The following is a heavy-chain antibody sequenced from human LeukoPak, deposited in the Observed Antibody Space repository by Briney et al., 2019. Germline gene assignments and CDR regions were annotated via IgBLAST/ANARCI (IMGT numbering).Heavy chain of an antibody. CDR2: IYHSGST. Sequence: PSQTLSLTCVVSGGSISSGGYSWSWIRQPPGKGLEWIGYIYHSGSTYYNPSLKSRVTISVDRSKNQFSLKLSSVTAADTAVYYCARGCSGGSCYTFDPWGQGTLVTVSS. CDR1: GGSISSGGYS. CDR3: ARGCSGGSCYTFDP. D-gene: IGHD2-15*01. J-gene: IGHJ5*02. V-gene: IGHV4-30-2*01.